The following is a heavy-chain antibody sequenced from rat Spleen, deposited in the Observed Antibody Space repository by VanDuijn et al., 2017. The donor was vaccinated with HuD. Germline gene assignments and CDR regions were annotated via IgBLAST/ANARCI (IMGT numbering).Heavy chain of an antibody. J-gene: IGHJ2*01. CDR1: GFSLTSYS. CDR3: TREGMGITPLYFDY. V-gene: IGHV2S30*01. Sequence: QVQLKESGPGLVQPSQTLSLTCTVSGFSLTSYSVSWVRQPSGKGLEWMGRMKYDGDTYYNSALKSRLSISRDASNSQVFLKLNILQTEDTAIYYCTREGMGITPLYFDYWGQGVMVTVSS. D-gene: IGHD1-9*01. CDR2: MKYDGDT.